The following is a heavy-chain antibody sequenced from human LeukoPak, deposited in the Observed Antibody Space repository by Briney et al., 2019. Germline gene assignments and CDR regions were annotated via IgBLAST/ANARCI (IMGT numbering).Heavy chain of an antibody. CDR3: AGNGYYSVDY. J-gene: IGHJ4*02. CDR2: IYYSGST. D-gene: IGHD4-17*01. Sequence: TSETLSLTCVVSGGSIGSKWWSWVRQPPGKGLEWIGDIYYSGSTTYNPSLKSRVTISLDKSKSQFSLELTSVTAADTAVYYCAGNGYYSVDYWGQGILVTVSS. V-gene: IGHV4-4*02. CDR1: GGSIGSKW.